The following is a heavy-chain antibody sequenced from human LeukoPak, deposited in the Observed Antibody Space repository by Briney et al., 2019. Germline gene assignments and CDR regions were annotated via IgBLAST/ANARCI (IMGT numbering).Heavy chain of an antibody. CDR3: ARDGRKRYSGYEWDY. Sequence: AASVKVSCKASGYTLSDYYIHWVRQAPGQGLEWMGWINPNSGATDHAQKFQDRFTMTRDTSVNTVYMEISSLRSDDTAVYYCARDGRKRYSGYEWDYWGQGTLVTVSS. CDR1: GYTLSDYY. J-gene: IGHJ4*02. D-gene: IGHD5-12*01. V-gene: IGHV1-2*02. CDR2: INPNSGAT.